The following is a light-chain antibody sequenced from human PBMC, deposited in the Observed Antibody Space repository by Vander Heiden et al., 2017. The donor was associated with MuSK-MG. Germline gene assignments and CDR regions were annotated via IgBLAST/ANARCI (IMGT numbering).Light chain of an antibody. CDR2: GAS. J-gene: IGKJ1*01. CDR1: QSVSSSY. CDR3: QQDGSSPWT. Sequence: EIVLTQSPGTLSLSPGERATLSCRASQSVSSSYLAWYQQKPGQAPRLLIYGASSRATGIPDRFSGSGSETDFTLTIGRLEPEDFAVYYCQQDGSSPWTFGQGTKVEI. V-gene: IGKV3-20*01.